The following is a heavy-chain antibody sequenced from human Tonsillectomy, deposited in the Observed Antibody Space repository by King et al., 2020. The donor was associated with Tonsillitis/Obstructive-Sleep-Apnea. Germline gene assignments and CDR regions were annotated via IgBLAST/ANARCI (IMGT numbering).Heavy chain of an antibody. CDR1: GGTFSSYA. V-gene: IGHV1-69*01. CDR3: ARDSVLRFLEWLAGGSYSYYVPV. Sequence: VQLVESGAEVKKPGSSVKVSCKASGGTFSSYAISWVRQAPGQGLEWMGGIIPIFGTANYAQKFQGRVTITADESTSTAYMELSSLRSEDTAVYYCARDSVLRFLEWLAGGSYSYYVPVWGPGTAVPVSS. CDR2: IIPIFGTA. J-gene: IGHJ6*03. D-gene: IGHD3-3*01.